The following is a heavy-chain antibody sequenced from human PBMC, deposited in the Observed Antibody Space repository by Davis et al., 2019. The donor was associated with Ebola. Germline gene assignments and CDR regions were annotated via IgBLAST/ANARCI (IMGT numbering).Heavy chain of an antibody. CDR1: GYTFTSYY. CDR2: INPSGGST. D-gene: IGHD3-10*01. V-gene: IGHV1-46*01. J-gene: IGHJ4*02. CDR3: ARAGGKDYGSGSYPTAH. Sequence: ASVKVSCKASGYTFTSYYMHWVRQAPGQGLEWMGIINPSGGSTSYAQKFQGRVTMTRDTSTSTVYMELRSLRSDDTAVYYCARAGGKDYGSGSYPTAHWGQGTLVTVSS.